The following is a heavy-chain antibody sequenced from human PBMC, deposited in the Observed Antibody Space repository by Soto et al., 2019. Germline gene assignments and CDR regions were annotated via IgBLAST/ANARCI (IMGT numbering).Heavy chain of an antibody. CDR2: ISGSGGST. D-gene: IGHD1-26*01. CDR3: AKVSDPLDQVTWEGCFDY. V-gene: IGHV3-23*01. Sequence: GGSLRLSCAASGFTFSSYAMSWVRQAPGKGLEWVSAISGSGGSTYYADSVKGRFTISRDNSKNTLYLQMNSLRAEDTAVYYCAKVSDPLDQVTWEGCFDYWGQGTLVTVSS. CDR1: GFTFSSYA. J-gene: IGHJ4*02.